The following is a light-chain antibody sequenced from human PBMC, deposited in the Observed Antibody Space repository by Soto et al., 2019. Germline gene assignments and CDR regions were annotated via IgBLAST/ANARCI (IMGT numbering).Light chain of an antibody. J-gene: IGKJ2*01. CDR3: QHRGRWPRT. CDR1: QSVNDY. V-gene: IGKV3-11*01. CDR2: GAS. Sequence: EIVLAQSPATLSLSPGERATLSCRASQSVNDYLAWYQQKPGQAPRLLIYGASNRATGIPVRFSGSGSGTDFTLTISSLEPEDFAVYYCQHRGRWPRTFGQGTKLEIK.